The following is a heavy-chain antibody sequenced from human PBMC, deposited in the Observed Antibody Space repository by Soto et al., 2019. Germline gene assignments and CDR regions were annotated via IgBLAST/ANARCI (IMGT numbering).Heavy chain of an antibody. CDR2: ISAYNGNT. Sequence: QVQLVQSGAEVKKPGASVKVSCKASGYPFTSYGISWVRQAPGQGLEWMGRISAYNGNTNYAQQLQGRVTMTTDTSTSTANIELRILRSDDTAVYYCARDAAVGLLEYWGQGTLVTVSS. CDR1: GYPFTSYG. CDR3: ARDAAVGLLEY. D-gene: IGHD3-10*01. V-gene: IGHV1-18*01. J-gene: IGHJ4*02.